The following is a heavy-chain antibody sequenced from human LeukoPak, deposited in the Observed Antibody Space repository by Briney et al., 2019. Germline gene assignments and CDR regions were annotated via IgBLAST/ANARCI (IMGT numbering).Heavy chain of an antibody. V-gene: IGHV1-46*01. CDR2: INPSGGST. CDR3: ASAYCGGDCTPYWYFDL. CDR1: GYTFTSYY. Sequence: ASVKVSCKASGYTFTSYYMHWVRQAPGQGLEWMGIINPSGGSTSYAQKFQGRVTMTRDTSTSTVYMELSSLRSEDTAVYYCASAYCGGDCTPYWYFDLWGRGTLVTVSS. D-gene: IGHD2-21*02. J-gene: IGHJ2*01.